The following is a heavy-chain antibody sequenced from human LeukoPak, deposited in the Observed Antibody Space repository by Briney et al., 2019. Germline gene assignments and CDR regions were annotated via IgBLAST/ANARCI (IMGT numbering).Heavy chain of an antibody. CDR3: ARDGGYCSGGSCYNYFDY. CDR2: INPNSGGT. Sequence: GASVKVSCKASGYTFTDYYMHWVRQAPGQGLEWMGWINPNSGGTNYAQKFQGRVTMTSDTSISTAYMELSRLRSDDTAGYYCARDGGYCSGGSCYNYFDYWGQGTLVTVSS. CDR1: GYTFTDYY. V-gene: IGHV1-2*02. D-gene: IGHD2-15*01. J-gene: IGHJ4*02.